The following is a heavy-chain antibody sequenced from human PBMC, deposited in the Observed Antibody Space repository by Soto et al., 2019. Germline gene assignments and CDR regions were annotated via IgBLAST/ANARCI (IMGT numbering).Heavy chain of an antibody. CDR1: GFTFSSCG. CDR3: AKDGGSGGWYPDY. V-gene: IGHV3-30*18. D-gene: IGHD6-19*01. Sequence: QVQLVESGGGVVQPGRSLRLSCAASGFTFSSCGMHWVRQAPGKGLEWVAVISYDGSNKDYADSVKGRFTISRDNSKNTLYLQMNSLRVEDTAVYYCAKDGGSGGWYPDYWGQGTPVTVSS. CDR2: ISYDGSNK. J-gene: IGHJ4*02.